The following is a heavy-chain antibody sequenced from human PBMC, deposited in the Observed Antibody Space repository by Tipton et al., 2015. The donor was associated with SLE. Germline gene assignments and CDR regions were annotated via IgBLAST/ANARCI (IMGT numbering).Heavy chain of an antibody. D-gene: IGHD5-18*01. CDR2: IWYDGSNK. CDR1: GFTFSSYG. J-gene: IGHJ4*02. CDR3: ARVDTAMAGFDY. Sequence: QLVQSGGGVVQPGRSLRLSCAASGFTFSSYGMHWVRQAPGKGLEWVAVIWYDGSNKYYADSVKGRFTISRDNSKNTLYLQMNSLRDEDTAVYYCARVDTAMAGFDYWGQGTLVTVSS. V-gene: IGHV3-33*01.